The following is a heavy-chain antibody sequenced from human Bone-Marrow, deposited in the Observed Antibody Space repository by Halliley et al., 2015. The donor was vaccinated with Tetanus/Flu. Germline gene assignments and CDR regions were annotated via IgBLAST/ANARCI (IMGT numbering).Heavy chain of an antibody. CDR1: GITFSRHT. D-gene: IGHD3-10*01. CDR3: AKYPNPLDSGNYYTGYYYGMDV. V-gene: IGHV3-23*01. J-gene: IGHJ6*02. Sequence: SLRLSCVASGITFSRHTMTWVRQAPGKGLEWVSAISSNGATTYYAESVKGRFTVSRANSENTVSLQMNSLRGEDTAVYYCAKYPNPLDSGNYYTGYYYGMDVWGQGTAVTVSS. CDR2: ISSNGATT.